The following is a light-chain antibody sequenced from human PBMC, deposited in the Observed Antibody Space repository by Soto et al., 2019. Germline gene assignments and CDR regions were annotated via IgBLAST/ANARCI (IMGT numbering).Light chain of an antibody. CDR3: SSYTSRFTYV. CDR1: SSDVGGYNY. J-gene: IGLJ1*01. V-gene: IGLV2-14*01. CDR2: EVT. Sequence: QSVLTQPASVSGPPGQSITISCTGTSSDVGGYNYVSWYQQHPGKAPKLIIYEVTNRPSGVSNRFSGSKSGNTASLTISGLQAEDEADYYCSSYTSRFTYVFGTGTKVTVL.